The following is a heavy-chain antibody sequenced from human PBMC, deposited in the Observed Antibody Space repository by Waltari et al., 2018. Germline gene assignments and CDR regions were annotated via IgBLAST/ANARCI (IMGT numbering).Heavy chain of an antibody. Sequence: QVQLVQSGAEVKKPGSSVRVSCRTSVGIFSNYAISWVRQAPGQGLEWMGVIIPSLGRPSYAQKYQGRFTITAAQPTNTAYMELRSLRAEETAVYYCARDRGDYDYWRGYPSGRRWYLDLWGRGTLVTVSS. J-gene: IGHJ2*01. CDR3: ARDRGDYDYWRGYPSGRRWYLDL. D-gene: IGHD3-3*01. CDR1: VGIFSNYA. V-gene: IGHV1-69*12. CDR2: IIPSLGRP.